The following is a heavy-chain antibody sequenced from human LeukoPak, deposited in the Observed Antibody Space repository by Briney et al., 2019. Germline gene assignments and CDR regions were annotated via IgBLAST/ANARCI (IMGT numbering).Heavy chain of an antibody. V-gene: IGHV4-30-2*01. J-gene: IGHJ3*02. CDR2: IYHSGST. Sequence: SETLSLTCTVSGGSISSGGYYWSWIRQPPGKGLEWIGYIYHSGSTYYNPSLKSRVTISVDRSKNQFSLKLSSVTAADTAVYYCARDSSGSPVFDIWGQGTMVTVSS. CDR3: ARDSSGSPVFDI. CDR1: GGSISSGGYY.